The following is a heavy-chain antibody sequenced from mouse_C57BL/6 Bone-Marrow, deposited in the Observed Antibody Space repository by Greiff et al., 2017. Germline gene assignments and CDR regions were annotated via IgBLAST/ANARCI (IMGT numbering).Heavy chain of an antibody. Sequence: QVQLQQSGAELVRPGASVTLSCKASGYTFTDYEMHWVKQTPVHGLEWIGAIDPETGGTDYNQKFKGKAILTADKSSSSAYMELRSLQSEDSAVYYCTRGAYYFDYWGQGTTLTVSS. CDR1: GYTFTDYE. V-gene: IGHV1-15*01. CDR3: TRGAYYFDY. J-gene: IGHJ2*01. CDR2: IDPETGGT.